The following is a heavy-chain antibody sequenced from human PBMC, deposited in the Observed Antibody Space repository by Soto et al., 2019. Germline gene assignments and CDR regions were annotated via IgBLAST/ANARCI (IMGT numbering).Heavy chain of an antibody. CDR1: GFTFSNAW. CDR2: IKSKTDGGAT. J-gene: IGHJ6*02. Sequence: GGSLSLSCAASGFTFSNAWMNWVRQAPGKGLEWVGRIKSKTDGGATDYAAPVKGRFTISRDDSKNTLYLQMNSLKTEDTAVYYCTTSLRFLEWLSPGLYYYGMDVWGQGTTVTVSS. D-gene: IGHD3-3*01. V-gene: IGHV3-15*07. CDR3: TTSLRFLEWLSPGLYYYGMDV.